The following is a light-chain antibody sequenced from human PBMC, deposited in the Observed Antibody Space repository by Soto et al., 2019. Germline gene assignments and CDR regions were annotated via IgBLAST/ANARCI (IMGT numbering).Light chain of an antibody. CDR2: EVT. J-gene: IGLJ1*01. Sequence: QSALTQPASVSGSPGQSITIPCTGTSGDVGSYNLVSWYQQHPGKAPKLLIYEVTERPSGVSNRFSGSKSGNTASLTISGLPPDDEADYYCCSYAGNSEVFGTGTKLTVL. CDR3: CSYAGNSEV. CDR1: SGDVGSYNL. V-gene: IGLV2-23*02.